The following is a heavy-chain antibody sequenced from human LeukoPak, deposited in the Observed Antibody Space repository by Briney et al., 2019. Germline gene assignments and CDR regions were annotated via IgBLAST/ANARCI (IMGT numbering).Heavy chain of an antibody. CDR3: ARQGFAAAAGGGFDY. D-gene: IGHD6-13*01. CDR1: GYTFVNFW. J-gene: IGHJ4*02. Sequence: GESLKISCKGSGYTFVNFWIGWVRQMPGNGLEWMGFLYPGDSDIRYSPSFQGQVTISADKSISTAYLQWSSLKASDTAMYYCARQGFAAAAGGGFDYWGQGTLVTVSS. CDR2: LYPGDSDI. V-gene: IGHV5-51*01.